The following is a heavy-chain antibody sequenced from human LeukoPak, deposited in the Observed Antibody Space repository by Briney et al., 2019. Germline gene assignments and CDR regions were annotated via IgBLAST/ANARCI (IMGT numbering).Heavy chain of an antibody. Sequence: GGSLRLSCAASGFTFSSYSMNWVRQAPGKGLEWVSYISSSSSTIYYADSVKGRFTISRDNAKNSLYLQMNSLRAEDTAIYYCAKVYHNSGSFYGMDVWGQGTTVTVSS. CDR3: AKVYHNSGSFYGMDV. V-gene: IGHV3-48*04. J-gene: IGHJ6*02. CDR2: ISSSSSTI. D-gene: IGHD3-10*01. CDR1: GFTFSSYS.